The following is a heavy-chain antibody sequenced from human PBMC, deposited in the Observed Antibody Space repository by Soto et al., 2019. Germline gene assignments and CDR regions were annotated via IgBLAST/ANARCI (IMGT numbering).Heavy chain of an antibody. CDR2: IYYSGST. CDR1: GGSISGGGYY. D-gene: IGHD4-4*01. V-gene: IGHV4-31*03. Sequence: PSETLSLTCTVSGGSISGGGYYWSWIRQHPGKGLEWIGYIYYSGSTYYNPSLKSRVTISVDTSKNQFSLKLSSVTAADTAVYYCARDYSNYLGPGYYGMDVWGQGTTVTVSS. CDR3: ARDYSNYLGPGYYGMDV. J-gene: IGHJ6*02.